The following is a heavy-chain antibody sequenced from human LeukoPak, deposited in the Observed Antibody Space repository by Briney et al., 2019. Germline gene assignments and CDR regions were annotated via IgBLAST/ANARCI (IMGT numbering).Heavy chain of an antibody. CDR2: IRQDGDTK. CDR1: GFPFNAYW. D-gene: IGHD3-16*01. V-gene: IGHV3-7*03. CDR3: ARNQQLGGHSYYYYGMDV. Sequence: GGSLRLSCAASGFPFNAYWMTWVRQAPGKGLEWVANIRQDGDTKYYVDSVKGRFTISRDNSKNTLYLQMNSLRADDTAIYYCARNQQLGGHSYYYYGMDVWGQGTTVTVSS. J-gene: IGHJ6*02.